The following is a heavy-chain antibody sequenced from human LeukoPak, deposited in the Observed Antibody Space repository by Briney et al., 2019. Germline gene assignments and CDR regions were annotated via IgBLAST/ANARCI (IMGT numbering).Heavy chain of an antibody. CDR3: ATFAYCGGDCYSGTSYFDY. V-gene: IGHV1-24*01. D-gene: IGHD2-21*02. CDR2: FDPEDGET. CDR1: GYTLTELS. J-gene: IGHJ4*02. Sequence: ASVKVSCKVSGYTLTELSMHWVRQAPGKGFEWMGGFDPEDGETIYAQKFQGRVTMTEDTSTDTAYMELSSLRSEDTAVYYCATFAYCGGDCYSGTSYFDYWGQGTLVTVSS.